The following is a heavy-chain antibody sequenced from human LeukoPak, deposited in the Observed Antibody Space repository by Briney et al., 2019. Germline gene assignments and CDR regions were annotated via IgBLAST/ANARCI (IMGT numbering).Heavy chain of an antibody. Sequence: ASVKVSRKTSGYTFISYYIYWVRQAPGQGLECVGIINPSGGGTNYGQKFQGRVTMTSDMSTSTVYMELSSLRSEDTAVYYCARGAPPNYYDSSGYLDYWGQGTLVTVSS. CDR3: ARGAPPNYYDSSGYLDY. CDR1: GYTFISYY. D-gene: IGHD3-22*01. CDR2: INPSGGGT. J-gene: IGHJ4*02. V-gene: IGHV1-46*01.